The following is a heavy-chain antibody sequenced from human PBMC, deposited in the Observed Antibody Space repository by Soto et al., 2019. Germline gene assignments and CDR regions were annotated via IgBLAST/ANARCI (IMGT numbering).Heavy chain of an antibody. CDR2: LNAGNDNT. Sequence: QVQLVQSGAEVKKPGASVKVSCKASGYTFTTYVMHWVRQAPGQRLEWMGWLNAGNDNTEYSQKLQGRVTITRDTSASTVYMELSSLSSEDTAVYYCARVGQNYYGMDVWGQGTTVTVS. V-gene: IGHV1-3*01. CDR3: ARVGQNYYGMDV. D-gene: IGHD3-3*01. J-gene: IGHJ6*02. CDR1: GYTFTTYV.